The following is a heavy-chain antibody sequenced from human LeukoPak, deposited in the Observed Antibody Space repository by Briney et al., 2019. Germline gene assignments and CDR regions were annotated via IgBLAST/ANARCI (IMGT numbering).Heavy chain of an antibody. CDR1: GYSFTNYW. Sequence: GESLKISCKGSGYSFTNYWIGWVRQMPGKGLEWMGIINPGDSDTRYSPSFQGQVTISADKSISTAYLQWSGLKASDTAMYYCATSPRYGSGSYYQFDYWGQGTLVTVSS. D-gene: IGHD3-10*01. J-gene: IGHJ4*02. CDR3: ATSPRYGSGSYYQFDY. V-gene: IGHV5-51*01. CDR2: INPGDSDT.